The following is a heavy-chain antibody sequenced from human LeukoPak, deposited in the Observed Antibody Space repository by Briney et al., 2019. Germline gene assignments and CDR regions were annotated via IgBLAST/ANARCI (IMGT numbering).Heavy chain of an antibody. CDR2: LTGSGGST. CDR1: GFTFSSSS. J-gene: IGHJ3*02. D-gene: IGHD5-18*01. Sequence: GGTLRLSCAASGFTFSSSSMSWVRQAPGKGLEWVSALTGSGGSTYYADSVKGRFTISRDNSKNTLYLQMNRVRAEDTAVYYCARGGFTYGPATLGALDIWGQGTMVPVSS. CDR3: ARGGFTYGPATLGALDI. V-gene: IGHV3-23*01.